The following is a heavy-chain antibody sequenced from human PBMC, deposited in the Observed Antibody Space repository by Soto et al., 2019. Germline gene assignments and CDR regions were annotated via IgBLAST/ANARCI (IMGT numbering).Heavy chain of an antibody. D-gene: IGHD3-10*01. CDR2: ISGSGGST. CDR3: AKVSKDIWFGELLWYYYYYMDV. CDR1: GFTFSSYA. Sequence: GGSLRLSCAASGFTFSSYAMSWVRQAPGKGLEWVSAISGSGGSTYYADSVKGRFTISRDNSKNTLYLQMNSLRAEDTAVYYCAKVSKDIWFGELLWYYYYYMDVWGKGTTVTVSS. J-gene: IGHJ6*03. V-gene: IGHV3-23*01.